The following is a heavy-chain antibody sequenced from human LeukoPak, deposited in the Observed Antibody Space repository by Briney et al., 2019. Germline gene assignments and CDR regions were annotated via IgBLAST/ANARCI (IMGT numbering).Heavy chain of an antibody. J-gene: IGHJ6*02. V-gene: IGHV4-34*01. Sequence: SETLSLTCAVYGGSFSNYYWSWIRQPPGKGLEWIGEINHSGSTNYNPSFKSRVTTSVDTSKNQFSLKLSSVTAADTAVYYCARGNGWSGLAGMDVWGQGTTVTVSS. CDR2: INHSGST. D-gene: IGHD3-3*01. CDR1: GGSFSNYY. CDR3: ARGNGWSGLAGMDV.